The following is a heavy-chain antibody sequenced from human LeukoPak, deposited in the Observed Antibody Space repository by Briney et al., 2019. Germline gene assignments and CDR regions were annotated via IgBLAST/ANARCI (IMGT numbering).Heavy chain of an antibody. D-gene: IGHD1-1*01. V-gene: IGHV3-23*01. Sequence: GGSLRLSCAASGFTFSSYAMSWVRQAPGKGLEWVSGVSASGATTYYADSVKGRFTISRDNSKDTLFLRMNSLRAEDAALYYCAKLPPTTSGGRFDNWGQGTLVTVSS. CDR3: AKLPPTTSGGRFDN. CDR2: VSASGATT. CDR1: GFTFSSYA. J-gene: IGHJ4*02.